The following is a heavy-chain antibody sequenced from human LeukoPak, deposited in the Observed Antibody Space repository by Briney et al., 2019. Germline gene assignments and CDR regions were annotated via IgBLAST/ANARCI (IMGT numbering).Heavy chain of an antibody. V-gene: IGHV1-69*01. D-gene: IGHD3-3*01. Sequence: GSSVKVSCKASGGTFSSYAISWVRQAPGQGLEWKGGIIPIFGTANYAQKFQGRVTITADESTSTAYMELSSLRSEDTAVYYCARGGAYYDFWSGYSEQSWFDPWGQGTLVTVSS. CDR1: GGTFSSYA. J-gene: IGHJ5*02. CDR3: ARGGAYYDFWSGYSEQSWFDP. CDR2: IIPIFGTA.